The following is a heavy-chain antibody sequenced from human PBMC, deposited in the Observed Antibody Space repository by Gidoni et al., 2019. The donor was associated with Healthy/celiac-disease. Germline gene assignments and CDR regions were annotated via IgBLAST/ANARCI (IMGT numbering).Heavy chain of an antibody. D-gene: IGHD3-16*01. CDR2: ISGSGGST. CDR1: GLIFSSYA. Sequence: EVQLLESGGGLVQRGGFLRLFCAASGLIFSSYAMSWVRQAPGQGLEWFSSISGSGGSTYYADSVKGRFTISRDNSKNTLYLQMNSLRAEDTAVYYCANLPGFWGRGFDYWGQGTLVTVSS. J-gene: IGHJ4*02. V-gene: IGHV3-23*01. CDR3: ANLPGFWGRGFDY.